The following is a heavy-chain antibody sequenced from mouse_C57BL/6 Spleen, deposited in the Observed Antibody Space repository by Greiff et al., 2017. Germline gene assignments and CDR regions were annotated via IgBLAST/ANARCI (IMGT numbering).Heavy chain of an antibody. J-gene: IGHJ3*01. Sequence: EVQVVKSGGGLVQPKGSLKLSCAASGFSFNTYALTWVRQAPGKGLEWVARIRSKSNNYATYYADSVKDRFTISRDESESTLYLQMNTLKTEDTAMYYCARHKRIYDDFAYWGKATLVTVSA. V-gene: IGHV10-1*01. CDR2: IRSKSNNYAT. CDR1: GFSFNTYA. CDR3: ARHKRIYDDFAY. D-gene: IGHD2-3*01.